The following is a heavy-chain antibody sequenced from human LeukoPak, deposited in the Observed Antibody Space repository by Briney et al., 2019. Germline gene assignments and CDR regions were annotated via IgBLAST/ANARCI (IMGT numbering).Heavy chain of an antibody. CDR3: ATLEERIVGATSYFDL. CDR1: GFTFSSYA. J-gene: IGHJ2*01. Sequence: GGSLRLSCAASGFTFSSYAMSWVRQAPGRGLEWVSAISGSGGSTYYADSVKGRFTISRDNSKNTLYLQMNSLRAEDTAVYYCATLEERIVGATSYFDLWGRGTLVTVSS. V-gene: IGHV3-23*01. D-gene: IGHD1-26*01. CDR2: ISGSGGST.